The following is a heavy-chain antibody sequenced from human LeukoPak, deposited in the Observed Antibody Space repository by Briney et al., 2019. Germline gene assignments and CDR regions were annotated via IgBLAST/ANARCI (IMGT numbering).Heavy chain of an antibody. V-gene: IGHV3-7*04. CDR1: GFPFRPYW. CDR3: TRENHYVFDL. Sequence: GGSLRLSCAASGFPFRPYWMSWVRQAPGRGLEWVATINDDGSGTYYVDPVRGRFTISRDNAKNSLFLQMSSLRAEDTAVYYCTRENHYVFDLWGQGTLVTVSS. D-gene: IGHD3-10*02. J-gene: IGHJ4*02. CDR2: INDDGSGT.